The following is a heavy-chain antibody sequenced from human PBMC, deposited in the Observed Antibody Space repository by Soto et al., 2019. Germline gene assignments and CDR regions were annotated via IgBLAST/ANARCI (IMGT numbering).Heavy chain of an antibody. V-gene: IGHV1-18*01. CDR2: ISSYNGYT. J-gene: IGHJ4*02. CDR3: ARDRSPYYYDSSGPPEY. CDR1: GYIFSSFG. Sequence: QVPQVQSGDEVKKPGASVKVSCTASGYIFSSFGISWVRQAPGQGLEWMGWISSYNGYTNYAQKFQGRFTMTTDTSTSTAYMELRSLRSDDTAVYYCARDRSPYYYDSSGPPEYWGQGTLVTVSS. D-gene: IGHD3-22*01.